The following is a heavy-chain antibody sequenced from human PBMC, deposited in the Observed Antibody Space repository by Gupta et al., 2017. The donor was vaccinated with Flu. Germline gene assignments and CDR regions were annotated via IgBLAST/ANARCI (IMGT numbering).Heavy chain of an antibody. CDR3: ARAVRTAVGRLYFDC. Sequence: EVQLLESGGGLVQPGGALRLSCAASGFTLSSYAMSWVRQAPGKGLEWVSTISGSGGSTYYADSVKGRFTISRDSPKNTLYLQMNSLRAEDTAVYYCARAVRTAVGRLYFDCWGQGTLVTVSS. CDR2: ISGSGGST. J-gene: IGHJ4*02. CDR1: GFTLSSYA. D-gene: IGHD6-13*01. V-gene: IGHV3-23*01.